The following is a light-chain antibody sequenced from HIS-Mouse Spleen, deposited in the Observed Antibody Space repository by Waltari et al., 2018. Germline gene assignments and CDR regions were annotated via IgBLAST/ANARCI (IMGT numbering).Light chain of an antibody. CDR3: QQRSNWPSLT. CDR1: QSVSSY. Sequence: IVFTQSPATLSLSPGDRATLSCRASQSVSSYLAWYQQKPGQAPRLLSYDASNRATGIPARFSGSGSGTDFTLTISSLETEDFAVYYCQQRSNWPSLTFGGGTKVEIK. J-gene: IGKJ4*01. V-gene: IGKV3-11*01. CDR2: DAS.